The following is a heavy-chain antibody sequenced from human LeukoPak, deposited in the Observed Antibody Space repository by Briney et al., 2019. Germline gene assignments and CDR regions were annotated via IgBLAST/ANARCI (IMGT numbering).Heavy chain of an antibody. Sequence: PGGSLRLSCAASGFTFSSYSMNWVRQAPGKGLEWVSSISSSSSYIYYADSVKGRFTISRDNAKNSLYLQMNSLRAEDTAVYYCARDLLGTSCPDVDPLLCDVAFDIWGQGTMVTVSS. CDR2: ISSSSSYI. V-gene: IGHV3-21*01. CDR3: ARDLLGTSCPDVDPLLCDVAFDI. J-gene: IGHJ3*02. D-gene: IGHD2-2*01. CDR1: GFTFSSYS.